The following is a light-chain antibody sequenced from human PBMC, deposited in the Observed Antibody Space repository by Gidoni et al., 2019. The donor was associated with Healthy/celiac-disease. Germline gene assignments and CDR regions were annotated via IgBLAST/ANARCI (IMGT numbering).Light chain of an antibody. CDR2: SSN. CDR3: AAWDDSLSGPV. V-gene: IGLV1-47*02. Sequence: QSVLPQPPSASGTPGQRVTISCSGSSSNIGSNYVYWYQQLPGTAPKLLIYSSNQRPSGVPDRFSGSKSGTSASLAISGLRSEDEADYYCAAWDDSLSGPVFGGGTKLTVL. CDR1: SSNIGSNY. J-gene: IGLJ2*01.